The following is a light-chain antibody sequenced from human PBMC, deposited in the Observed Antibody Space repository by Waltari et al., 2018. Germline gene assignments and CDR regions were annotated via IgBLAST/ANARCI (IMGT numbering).Light chain of an antibody. J-gene: IGLJ2*01. CDR2: DNR. CDR3: QSFDNSLSGVV. Sequence: QSVLTQPPSVPGAPGQRVTSSCTGSRPNIGGGYGVHWYQQLPGTAPKLLIYDNRSRPSGVPDRFSGSKSGTSASLAITGLQAEDEAAYYCQSFDNSLSGVVFGGGTKLTVL. CDR1: RPNIGGGYG. V-gene: IGLV1-40*01.